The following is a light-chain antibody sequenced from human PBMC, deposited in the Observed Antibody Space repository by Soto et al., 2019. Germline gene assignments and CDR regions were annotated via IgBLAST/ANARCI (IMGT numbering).Light chain of an antibody. V-gene: IGLV2-14*01. CDR2: EVS. CDR3: SSYIISSDLV. J-gene: IGLJ2*01. Sequence: QSVLTQPASVSGSPGQSITISCTGTSSDVGGYNYVSWYQQHPGKAPKLMIYEVSDRPSGVSNRFSGSKSGNTASLTISGLQAEAEADYYCSSYIISSDLVFGGGTKLTVL. CDR1: SSDVGGYNY.